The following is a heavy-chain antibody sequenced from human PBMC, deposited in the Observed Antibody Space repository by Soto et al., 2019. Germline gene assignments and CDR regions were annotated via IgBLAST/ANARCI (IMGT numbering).Heavy chain of an antibody. CDR1: GFTFSSYG. CDR3: AKARIQLWCFDY. J-gene: IGHJ4*02. CDR2: ISYDGSNK. V-gene: IGHV3-30*18. D-gene: IGHD5-18*01. Sequence: QVQLVESGGGVVQPGRSLRLSCAASGFTFSSYGMHWVRQAPGKGLEWVAVISYDGSNKYYADSVKGRFTISRDNSKNTLYLQMNSLRAKDTAVYYCAKARIQLWCFDYWGQGTLVTVSS.